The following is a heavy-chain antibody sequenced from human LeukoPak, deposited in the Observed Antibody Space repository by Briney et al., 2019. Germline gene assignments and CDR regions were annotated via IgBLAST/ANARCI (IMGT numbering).Heavy chain of an antibody. CDR3: ARDIAAAGTSFDY. J-gene: IGHJ4*02. CDR1: GFTFSTYA. V-gene: IGHV3-30-3*01. Sequence: GGSLRLSCAASGFTFSTYAMHWVRQAPGKGLEWVAVISYDGSNKYYADSVKGRFTIFRDNSKNTLYLQMDSLRAEDTAVYSCARDIAAAGTSFDYWGQGILVTVSS. CDR2: ISYDGSNK. D-gene: IGHD6-13*01.